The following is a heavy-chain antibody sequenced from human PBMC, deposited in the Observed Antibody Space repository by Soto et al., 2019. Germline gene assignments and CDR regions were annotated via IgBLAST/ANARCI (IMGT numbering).Heavy chain of an antibody. CDR1: GFTFSSYG. V-gene: IGHV3-33*01. Sequence: QVQLVESGGGVVQPGRSLRLSCAASGFTFSSYGMHWVRRAPGKGLEWVAVIWYDGSNKYYADSVKGRFTISRDNSKNTLYLQMNSLRAEDTAVYYCARDRLRIAAPRDSYDYWGQGTLVTVSS. CDR3: ARDRLRIAAPRDSYDY. D-gene: IGHD6-25*01. J-gene: IGHJ4*02. CDR2: IWYDGSNK.